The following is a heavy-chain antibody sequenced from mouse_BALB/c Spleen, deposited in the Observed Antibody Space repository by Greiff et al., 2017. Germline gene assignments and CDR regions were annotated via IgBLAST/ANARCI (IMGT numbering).Heavy chain of an antibody. CDR1: GFTFSSYY. CDR2: INSNGGST. J-gene: IGHJ4*01. CDR3: ARHSVNYAMDY. Sequence: EVQLQQSGGGLVKLGGSLKLSCAASGFTFSSYYMSWVRQTPEKRLELVAAINSNGGSTYYPDTVKGRFTISRDNAKNTLYLQMSSLKSEDTALYYCARHSVNYAMDYWGQGTSVTVSS. V-gene: IGHV5-6-2*01. D-gene: IGHD2-5*01.